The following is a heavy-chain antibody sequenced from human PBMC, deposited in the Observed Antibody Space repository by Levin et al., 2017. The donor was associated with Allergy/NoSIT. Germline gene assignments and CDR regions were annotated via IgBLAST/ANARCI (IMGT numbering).Heavy chain of an antibody. CDR3: ARDDPGDDSSGYDFDY. CDR2: IIPILGIA. D-gene: IGHD3-22*01. CDR1: GGTFSSYT. Sequence: SVKVSCKASGGTFSSYTISWVRQAPGQGLEWMGRIIPILGIANYAQKFQGRVTITADKSTSTAYMELSSLRSEDTAVYYCARDDPGDDSSGYDFDYWGQGTLVTVSS. J-gene: IGHJ4*02. V-gene: IGHV1-69*04.